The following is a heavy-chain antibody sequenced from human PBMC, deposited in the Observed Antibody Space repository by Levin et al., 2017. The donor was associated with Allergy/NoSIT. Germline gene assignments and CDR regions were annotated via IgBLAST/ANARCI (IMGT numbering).Heavy chain of an antibody. D-gene: IGHD6-25*01. CDR3: ARAGAAARRNYYFDY. CDR1: GFTFSDYY. Sequence: SGGSLRLSCAASGFTFSDYYMTWIRQAPGKGLEWISYISGSGATIYYADSVKGRFTVSRDNAKNSLYLQMNSPRAEDSALYYCARAGAAARRNYYFDYCGQGTLVTVSS. J-gene: IGHJ4*02. V-gene: IGHV3-11*01. CDR2: ISGSGATI.